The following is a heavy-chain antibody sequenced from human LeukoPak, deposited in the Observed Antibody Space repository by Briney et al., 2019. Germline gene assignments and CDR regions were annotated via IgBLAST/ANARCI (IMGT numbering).Heavy chain of an antibody. CDR2: ISGSGGST. V-gene: IGHV3-23*01. Sequence: GGSLRLSCAASGFTFSSYAMSWVRQAPGKGLEWVSAISGSGGSTYYADSVKGRFTISRDNSKNTLHLQMNSLRAEDTAVYYCAFREDCSSTSCSHIPSIWGQGTMVTVSS. CDR3: AFREDCSSTSCSHIPSI. D-gene: IGHD2-2*01. CDR1: GFTFSSYA. J-gene: IGHJ3*02.